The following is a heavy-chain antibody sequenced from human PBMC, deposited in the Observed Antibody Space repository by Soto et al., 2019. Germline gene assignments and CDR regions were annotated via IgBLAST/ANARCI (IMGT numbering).Heavy chain of an antibody. CDR1: GFTFSSYA. Sequence: QVQLVESGGGVVQPGRSLRLSCAASGFTFSSYAMHWVRQAPGKGLEWVAVISYDGSNKYYADSVKGRFTISRDNSKNTLYLQMNSLRAEDTAVYYCAGGGRITMIVVVPGYWGQGTLVTVSS. CDR2: ISYDGSNK. D-gene: IGHD3-22*01. J-gene: IGHJ4*02. CDR3: AGGGRITMIVVVPGY. V-gene: IGHV3-30-3*01.